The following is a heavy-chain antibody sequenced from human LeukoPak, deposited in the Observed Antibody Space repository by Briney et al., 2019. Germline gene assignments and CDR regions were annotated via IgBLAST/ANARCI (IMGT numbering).Heavy chain of an antibody. CDR1: GYTFTGYY. CDR2: INPNSGGT. D-gene: IGHD4-23*01. J-gene: IGHJ6*02. Sequence: ASVKVSCKASGYTFTGYYMHWVRQAPGQGLEWMGWINPNSGGTNYEQKFQGRVTMTRDTSISTAYMELSRLRSDDTAVYYCARESLRWHYYYYGMDVWGQGTTVTVSS. V-gene: IGHV1-2*02. CDR3: ARESLRWHYYYYGMDV.